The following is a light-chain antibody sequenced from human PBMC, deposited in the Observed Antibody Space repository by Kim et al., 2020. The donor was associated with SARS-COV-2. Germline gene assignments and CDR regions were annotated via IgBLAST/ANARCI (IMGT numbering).Light chain of an antibody. CDR3: HQYNNPPPT. V-gene: IGKV1-33*01. J-gene: IGKJ2*01. CDR2: DAS. CDR1: QDISNY. Sequence: DIQMTQSPSSLSASVGDRVTITCQASQDISNYLNWYQQKPGKAPKLLIYDASNLETGVPSRFSGSGSGTDFTFTISSLQPEDIATYYSHQYNNPPPTFGQGTKREI.